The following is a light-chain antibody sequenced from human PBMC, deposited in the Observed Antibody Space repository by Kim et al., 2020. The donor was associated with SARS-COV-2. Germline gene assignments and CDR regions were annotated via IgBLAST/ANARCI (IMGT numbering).Light chain of an antibody. Sequence: VSQGEGATLSCRASQSPSNNLAWYQQKPGQAPRLIIFATSTRATGIPARFSGSGSGTEFTLTINSLQSEDFAVYYCEQYNSWPPTFGGGTKVDIK. CDR1: QSPSNN. CDR2: ATS. CDR3: EQYNSWPPT. J-gene: IGKJ4*01. V-gene: IGKV3-15*01.